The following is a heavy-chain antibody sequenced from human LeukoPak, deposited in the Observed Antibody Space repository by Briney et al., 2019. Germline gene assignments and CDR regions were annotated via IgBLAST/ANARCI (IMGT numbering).Heavy chain of an antibody. CDR1: GFTFSSYT. CDR2: IRYDGSNK. D-gene: IGHD4-17*01. J-gene: IGHJ4*02. V-gene: IGHV3-30*02. Sequence: PGGSLRLSCAASGFTFSSYTMNWVRQAPGKGLEWVAFIRYDGSNKYYADSVKGRFTISRDNSKNTLYLQMNSLRAEDTAVYYCAKDRTVTSDSFDYWGQGTLVTVSS. CDR3: AKDRTVTSDSFDY.